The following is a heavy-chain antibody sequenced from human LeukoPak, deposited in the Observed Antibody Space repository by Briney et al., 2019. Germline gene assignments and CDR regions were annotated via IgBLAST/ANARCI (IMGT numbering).Heavy chain of an antibody. CDR1: GFTFSSYA. J-gene: IGHJ2*01. CDR3: ARSGRSTFSVYWYFDL. CDR2: ISYDGSNK. V-gene: IGHV3-30-3*01. D-gene: IGHD3-10*01. Sequence: GGSLRLSCAASGFTFSSYAMHWVRQAPGKGLEWVAVISYDGSNKYYADSVKGRFTISRDNSKNTLYLQMNSLRAEDTAVYYCARSGRSTFSVYWYFDLWGRGTLVTVSS.